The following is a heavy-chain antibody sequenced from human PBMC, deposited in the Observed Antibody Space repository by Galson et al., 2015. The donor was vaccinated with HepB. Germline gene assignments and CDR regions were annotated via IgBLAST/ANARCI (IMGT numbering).Heavy chain of an antibody. D-gene: IGHD2-15*01. Sequence: SVKVSCKASGYTFTSYAMHWVRQAPGQRLEWMGWINAGNGNTKYSQKFQGRVTITRDTSASTAYMELSSLRSEDTAVYYCARDKIRGGYCSGGSCYSGSFDYWGQGTLVTVSS. CDR2: INAGNGNT. J-gene: IGHJ4*02. CDR1: GYTFTSYA. CDR3: ARDKIRGGYCSGGSCYSGSFDY. V-gene: IGHV1-3*01.